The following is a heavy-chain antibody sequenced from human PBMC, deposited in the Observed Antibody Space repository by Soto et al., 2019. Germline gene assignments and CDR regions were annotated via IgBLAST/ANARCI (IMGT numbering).Heavy chain of an antibody. CDR1: GFSLSTSGVG. J-gene: IGHJ5*02. Sequence: QITLKESGPPLVKPTQTLTLTCTFSGFSLSTSGVGVGWIRQPPGKAQERLALIYWDDDKRYSPSPKSRLTITKDTSKNQVVLTMTNMDPVDTATYYCAHIQWRLGELGAIDPWGQGTLVTVSS. D-gene: IGHD3-16*01. CDR2: IYWDDDK. CDR3: AHIQWRLGELGAIDP. V-gene: IGHV2-5*02.